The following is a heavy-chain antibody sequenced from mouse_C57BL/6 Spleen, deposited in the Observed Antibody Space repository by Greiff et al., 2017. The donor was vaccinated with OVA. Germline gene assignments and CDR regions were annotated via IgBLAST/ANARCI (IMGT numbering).Heavy chain of an antibody. J-gene: IGHJ2*01. CDR2: IYPGSGNT. V-gene: IGHV1-76*01. CDR1: GYTFTDYY. Sequence: VQLQQSGAELVRPGASVKLSCKASGYTFTDYYINWVKQRPGQGLEWIARIYPGSGNTYYNEKFKGKATLTAEKSSSTAYMQLSSLTSEDSAVYFCARADGPDYWGQGTTLTVSS. D-gene: IGHD2-3*01. CDR3: ARADGPDY.